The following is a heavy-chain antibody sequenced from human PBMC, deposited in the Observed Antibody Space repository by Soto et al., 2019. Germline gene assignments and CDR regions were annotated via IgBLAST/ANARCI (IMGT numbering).Heavy chain of an antibody. CDR1: GYTFTSYG. Sequence: ASVKVSCKASGYTFTSYGISWVRQAPGQGLEWMGWISAYNGNTNYAQKLQGRVTMTTDTSTSTAYMELRSLRSDDTAVYYCAISMIFGVVIKAFDIWGQGTMVTVSS. J-gene: IGHJ3*02. V-gene: IGHV1-18*01. D-gene: IGHD3-3*01. CDR2: ISAYNGNT. CDR3: AISMIFGVVIKAFDI.